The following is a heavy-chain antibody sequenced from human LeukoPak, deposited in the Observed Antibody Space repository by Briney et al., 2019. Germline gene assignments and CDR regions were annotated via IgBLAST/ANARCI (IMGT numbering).Heavy chain of an antibody. CDR3: ARFPEGTWSIDF. Sequence: GGSLRLSCAASGFTFSSYAMSWVRQAPGKGLEWVSAISGSSGYVFYADSMKGRFTVSRDNSKNSLYLQMNTLRAEDTAVYYCARFPEGTWSIDFWGQGTLVSVSS. CDR2: ISGSSGYV. CDR1: GFTFSSYA. D-gene: IGHD1-1*01. V-gene: IGHV3-21*01. J-gene: IGHJ4*02.